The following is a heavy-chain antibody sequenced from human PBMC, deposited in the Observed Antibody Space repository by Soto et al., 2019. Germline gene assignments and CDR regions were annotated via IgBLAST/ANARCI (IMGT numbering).Heavy chain of an antibody. CDR3: ARGDMWAGTPYYYYDGMDV. J-gene: IGHJ6*02. V-gene: IGHV1-8*01. Sequence: VASVKVSCKASGYTFTSYDINWVRQATGQGLEWMGWMNTNSGNTGYAQKFQGRVTMTRNTSISTAYMELSSLRSEDTAVYYCARGDMWAGTPYYYYDGMDVWGQGATVTVS. CDR1: GYTFTSYD. CDR2: MNTNSGNT. D-gene: IGHD6-19*01.